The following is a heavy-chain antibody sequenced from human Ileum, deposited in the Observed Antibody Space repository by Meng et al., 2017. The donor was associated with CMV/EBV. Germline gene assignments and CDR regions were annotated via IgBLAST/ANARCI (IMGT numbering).Heavy chain of an antibody. Sequence: SGGPFSSNSVGWVRQAPGQGLEWMGRNIPIVEETNYSQKFQGRVTITADRATGTAYMELTSLRSEDTAVYYCAKDQADDYNYPPLDYWGQGTPVTVSS. V-gene: IGHV1-69*08. CDR3: AKDQADDYNYPPLDY. CDR1: GGPFSSNS. CDR2: NIPIVEET. D-gene: IGHD5-24*01. J-gene: IGHJ4*02.